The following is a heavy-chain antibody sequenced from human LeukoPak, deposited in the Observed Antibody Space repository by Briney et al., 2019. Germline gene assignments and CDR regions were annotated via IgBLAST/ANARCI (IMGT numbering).Heavy chain of an antibody. J-gene: IGHJ5*02. CDR3: ARGRLPVVPAAMPVNWFDP. CDR2: INPNSGGT. CDR1: GYTFTGYY. D-gene: IGHD2-2*01. V-gene: IGHV1-2*02. Sequence: ASVKVSCKASGYTFTGYYMHWVRQAPGQGLEWMGWINPNSGGTNYAQKFQGRVTMTRDTSISTAYMELSRLRSDDTAVYYCARGRLPVVPAAMPVNWFDPWGQGTLVTVSS.